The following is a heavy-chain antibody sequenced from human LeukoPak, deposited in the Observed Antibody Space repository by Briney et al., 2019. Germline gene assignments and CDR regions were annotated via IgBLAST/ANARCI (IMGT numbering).Heavy chain of an antibody. CDR2: INSDGSST. J-gene: IGHJ4*02. CDR3: ARDQLIVVVPDY. CDR1: GFTFSSYW. Sequence: GGSLRLSCAASGFTFSSYWMHWVRQAPGKGLVWVSRINSDGSSTSYADSVKGRFTISRDNAKNSLYLQMNSLRAEDTAVYYCARDQLIVVVPDYWGQGTLVTVSS. D-gene: IGHD3-22*01. V-gene: IGHV3-74*01.